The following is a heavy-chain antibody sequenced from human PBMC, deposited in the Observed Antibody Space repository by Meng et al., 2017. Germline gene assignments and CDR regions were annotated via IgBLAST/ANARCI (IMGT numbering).Heavy chain of an antibody. CDR2: ISGSGGST. J-gene: IGHJ4*02. CDR3: AKTPRKGAGDGGRYFDY. Sequence: GESLKISCAASGFTFSSYAMSWVRQAPGTGLEWVSAISGSGGSTYYADSVKGRFTISRDNSKNTLYLQMNSLRAEDTAVYYCAKTPRKGAGDGGRYFDYWGQGTLVTVSS. D-gene: IGHD3-16*01. CDR1: GFTFSSYA. V-gene: IGHV3-23*01.